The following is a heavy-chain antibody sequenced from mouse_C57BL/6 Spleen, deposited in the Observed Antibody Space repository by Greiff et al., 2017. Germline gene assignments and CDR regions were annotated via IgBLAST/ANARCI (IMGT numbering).Heavy chain of an antibody. CDR2: INPSTGGT. Sequence: VQLQQSGPELVKPGASVKISCKASGYSFTGYYMNWVKQSPEKSLEWIGEINPSTGGTTYNQKFKAKATLTVDKSYSTAYMQLKSLTSEDSAVYYCARGDYAMDYWGQGTSVTVSS. CDR3: ARGDYAMDY. J-gene: IGHJ4*01. V-gene: IGHV1-42*01. CDR1: GYSFTGYY.